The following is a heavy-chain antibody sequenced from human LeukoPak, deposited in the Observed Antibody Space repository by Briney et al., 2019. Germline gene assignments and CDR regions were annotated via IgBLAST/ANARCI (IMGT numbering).Heavy chain of an antibody. CDR2: INHSGST. CDR1: GGSFSGYY. J-gene: IGHJ4*02. Sequence: PSETLSLTCAVYGGSFSGYYWSWIRQPPGKGLEWIGEINHSGSTNYNPSLKSRATISVDTSKNQFSLKLSSVTAADTAVYYCARASSIGYSYGKDFDYWGQGTLVTVSS. CDR3: ARASSIGYSYGKDFDY. V-gene: IGHV4-34*01. D-gene: IGHD5-18*01.